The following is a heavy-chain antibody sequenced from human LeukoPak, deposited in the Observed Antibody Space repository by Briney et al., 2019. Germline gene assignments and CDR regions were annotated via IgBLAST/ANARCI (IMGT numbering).Heavy chain of an antibody. CDR3: ARGGSDYDFCSNY. V-gene: IGHV3-30-3*01. D-gene: IGHD3-3*01. J-gene: IGHJ4*02. Sequence: GGSLRLSCAAPGFTFRNCAMHWVRQAPGKGLEWVALISYDGSNKYYADSVKGRFTISRDNSKNTLYLQMNSLRAEDTAVYYCARGGSDYDFCSNYWGQGTLVTVSS. CDR1: GFTFRNCA. CDR2: ISYDGSNK.